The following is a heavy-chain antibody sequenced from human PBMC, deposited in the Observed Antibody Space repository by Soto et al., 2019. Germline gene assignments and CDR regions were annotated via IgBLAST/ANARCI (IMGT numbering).Heavy chain of an antibody. Sequence: GASVKVSCKASGGTFSSYTISWVRQAPGQGLEWMGRIIPILGIANYAQKFQGRVTITADKSTSTAYMELSSLRSEDTAVYYCARETKAADYPGPSFDYWGQGTLVTVSS. V-gene: IGHV1-69*04. D-gene: IGHD6-25*01. J-gene: IGHJ4*02. CDR1: GGTFSSYT. CDR2: IIPILGIA. CDR3: ARETKAADYPGPSFDY.